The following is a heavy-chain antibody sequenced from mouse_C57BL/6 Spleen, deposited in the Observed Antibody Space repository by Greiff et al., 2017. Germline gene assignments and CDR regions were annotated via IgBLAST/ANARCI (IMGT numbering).Heavy chain of an antibody. D-gene: IGHD2-10*02. V-gene: IGHV1-15*01. CDR1: GYTFTDYE. J-gene: IGHJ2*01. Sequence: VQLQQSGAELVRPGASVTLSCKASGYTFTDYEMHWVKQTPVHGLEWIGAIDPETGGTAYNQKFKGKAILTADKSSSTAYMELRSLTSEDSAVYYCTKGYGDYWGQGTTRTGSS. CDR3: TKGYGDY. CDR2: IDPETGGT.